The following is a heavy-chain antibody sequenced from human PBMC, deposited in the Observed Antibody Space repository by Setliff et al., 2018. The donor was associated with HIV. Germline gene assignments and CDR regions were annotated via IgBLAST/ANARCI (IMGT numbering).Heavy chain of an antibody. Sequence: GGSLRLSCAASGFTFSTHWMSWVRQAPGKGLEWVAKINQDEGDKNYVDSVKGRFTISRDNAKNSLYLQMNSLRAEDTAVYYCARVYDSSGYSLSIPGYWGQGTLVTVSS. CDR3: ARVYDSSGYSLSIPGY. D-gene: IGHD3-22*01. CDR1: GFTFSTHW. J-gene: IGHJ4*01. CDR2: INQDEGDK. V-gene: IGHV3-7*01.